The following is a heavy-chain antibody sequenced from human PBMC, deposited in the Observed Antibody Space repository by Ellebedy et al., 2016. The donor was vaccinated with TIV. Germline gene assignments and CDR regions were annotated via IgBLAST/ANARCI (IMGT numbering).Heavy chain of an antibody. CDR3: ARSLGDCLDY. D-gene: IGHD2-21*01. V-gene: IGHV5-10-1*04. CDR2: IDPSDSYT. Sequence: GESLKISXKGSGYSFTSYWISWVRQMPGKGLEWMGRIDPSDSYTNYSPSFQGQVTISADKSISTAYLQWSSLKASDTAMYYCARSLGDCLDYWGQGTLVTVSS. CDR1: GYSFTSYW. J-gene: IGHJ4*02.